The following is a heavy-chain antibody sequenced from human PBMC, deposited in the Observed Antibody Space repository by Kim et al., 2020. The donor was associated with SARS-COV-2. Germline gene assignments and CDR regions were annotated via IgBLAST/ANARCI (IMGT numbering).Heavy chain of an antibody. Sequence: GGSLRLSCAASGFTFSSYGMHWVRQAPGKGLEWVSFISYDGSNKYYADSVKGRFTISRDNSKNTLYLQMNSLRAEDTAVYYCAKDQGGSYFFFRVVGGMDVWGQGTTVTVSS. D-gene: IGHD1-26*01. CDR2: ISYDGSNK. CDR3: AKDQGGSYFFFRVVGGMDV. CDR1: GFTFSSYG. J-gene: IGHJ6*02. V-gene: IGHV3-30*18.